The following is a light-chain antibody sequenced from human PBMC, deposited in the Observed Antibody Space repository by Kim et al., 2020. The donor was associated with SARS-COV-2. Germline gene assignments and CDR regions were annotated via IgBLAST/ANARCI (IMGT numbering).Light chain of an antibody. V-gene: IGKV3-11*01. CDR3: QQRSNWPLT. J-gene: IGKJ4*01. CDR2: EAS. Sequence: LSPRERATLSCRASQSVSSYLTWYQQKPGQAPRLLIYEASNRATGIPARFSGSGSGTDFTLTISSLEAEDFGVYYCQQRSNWPLTFGGGTKVDIK. CDR1: QSVSSY.